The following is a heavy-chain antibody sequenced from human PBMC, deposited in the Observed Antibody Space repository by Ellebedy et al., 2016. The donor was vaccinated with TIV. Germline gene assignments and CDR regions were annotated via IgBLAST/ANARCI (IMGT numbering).Heavy chain of an antibody. CDR1: GGSISSYY. D-gene: IGHD4-17*01. CDR3: ARYPLMGSVTFRGEDY. CDR2: IYYSGST. V-gene: IGHV4-59*12. J-gene: IGHJ4*02. Sequence: MPSETLSLTCTVSGGSISSYYWSWIRQPPGKGLEWIGYIYYSGSTNYNPSLKSRVTISVDTSKNQFSLKLSSVTAADTAVYYCARYPLMGSVTFRGEDYWGQGTLVTVSS.